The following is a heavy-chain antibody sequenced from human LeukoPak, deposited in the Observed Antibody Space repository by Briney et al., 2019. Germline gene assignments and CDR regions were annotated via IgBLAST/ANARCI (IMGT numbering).Heavy chain of an antibody. CDR3: GKYLQPSGYPYALDT. Sequence: PGGSLRLSCSASGFTFSSYAMGWVRQAPVRGLEWVASISGSADITTYADSLKGRFTISRDNSKNTLYLQINGLRDEDTVLYYCGKYLQPSGYPYALDTWGQGTMVTVSS. D-gene: IGHD5-12*01. CDR2: ISGSADIT. CDR1: GFTFSSYA. J-gene: IGHJ3*02. V-gene: IGHV3-23*01.